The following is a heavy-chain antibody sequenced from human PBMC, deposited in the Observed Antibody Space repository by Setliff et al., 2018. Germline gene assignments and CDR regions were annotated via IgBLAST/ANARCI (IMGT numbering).Heavy chain of an antibody. V-gene: IGHV4-31*03. CDR2: IYYSGST. D-gene: IGHD6-19*01. CDR3: ARDRSSGWYGYYFDY. J-gene: IGHJ4*02. CDR1: GGSISSGGYY. Sequence: SETLSLTCTVSGGSISSGGYYWSWIRQHPGKGLEWIGYIYYSGSTYYNPSLKSRVTISVDTSKNQFSLKLSSVTAADTAVYYCARDRSSGWYGYYFDYWGQGTLVTVSS.